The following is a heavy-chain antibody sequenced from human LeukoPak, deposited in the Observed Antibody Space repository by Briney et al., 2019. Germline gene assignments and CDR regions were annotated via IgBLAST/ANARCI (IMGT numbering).Heavy chain of an antibody. CDR2: ISANGGRT. CDR1: GFTVSSNH. D-gene: IGHD6-13*01. J-gene: IGHJ4*02. CDR3: VKDLYKGDSSSWYFFHY. V-gene: IGHV3-64D*06. Sequence: GGSLRLSCAASGFTVSSNHMSWVRQAPGKGLEYVSAISANGGRTYYADSVKGRFTISRDNSKNTLYLQMSSLRAEDTAMYHSVKDLYKGDSSSWYFFHYWGQGTLVTVPS.